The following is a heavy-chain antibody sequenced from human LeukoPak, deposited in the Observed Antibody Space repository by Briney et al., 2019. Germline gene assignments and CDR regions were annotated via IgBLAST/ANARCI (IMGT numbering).Heavy chain of an antibody. V-gene: IGHV3-74*01. CDR3: ARGGSPPEALGDTFDI. CDR2: IKSDGSRT. D-gene: IGHD1-26*01. Sequence: GGSLRLSCAASGFTFSSYWMHWVRQAPGKGLVWVSRIKSDGSRTNYADFEKGRFTISRDNAKNTLYLQMNSLRAGDTAVYYCARGGSPPEALGDTFDIWGQGTMVTVSS. CDR1: GFTFSSYW. J-gene: IGHJ3*02.